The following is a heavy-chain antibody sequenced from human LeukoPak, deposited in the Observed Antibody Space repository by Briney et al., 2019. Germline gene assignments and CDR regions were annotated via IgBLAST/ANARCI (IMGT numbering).Heavy chain of an antibody. D-gene: IGHD6-19*01. CDR1: GGSISSYY. Sequence: PSETLSLTCTVSGGSISSYYWSWIRQPPGKGLEWIGYIYYSGSTNYNPSLKSRVTISVDTSKNQFSLKLSSVTAADTAVYYCARVVGSSGWYFYYWGQGTLVTVSS. CDR3: ARVVGSSGWYFYY. CDR2: IYYSGST. J-gene: IGHJ4*02. V-gene: IGHV4-59*01.